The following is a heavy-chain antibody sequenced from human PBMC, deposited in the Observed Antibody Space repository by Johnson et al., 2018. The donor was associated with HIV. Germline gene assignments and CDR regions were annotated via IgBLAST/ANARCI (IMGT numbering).Heavy chain of an antibody. Sequence: VQLVESGGGVVQPGGSLRLYCAASGFTFSSYAMHWVRQTPGKGLEWVSGIDWNGGRQGYVDSVKGRFTISRDNAKNSLYMEMNSLRAEDTALFYCARDPDGTTGLTYPDAAFDIWGKGTMVTVST. CDR3: ARDPDGTTGLTYPDAAFDI. J-gene: IGHJ3*02. CDR1: GFTFSSYA. CDR2: IDWNGGRQ. V-gene: IGHV3-20*04. D-gene: IGHD1-1*01.